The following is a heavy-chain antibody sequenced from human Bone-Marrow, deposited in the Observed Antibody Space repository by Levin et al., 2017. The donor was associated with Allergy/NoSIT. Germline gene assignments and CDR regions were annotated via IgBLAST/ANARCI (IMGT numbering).Heavy chain of an antibody. CDR1: GGSISSYY. V-gene: IGHV4-59*01. CDR3: ARVSTTFDD. Sequence: PGGSLRLSCTVSGGSISSYYWSWIRQPPGKGLECIGYISYSGSTNYSPSLKSRVTISLDSSKKHFSLKVNSVTAADTAVYYCARVSTTFDDWGQGTLVTVSS. CDR2: ISYSGST. D-gene: IGHD1-14*01. J-gene: IGHJ4*02.